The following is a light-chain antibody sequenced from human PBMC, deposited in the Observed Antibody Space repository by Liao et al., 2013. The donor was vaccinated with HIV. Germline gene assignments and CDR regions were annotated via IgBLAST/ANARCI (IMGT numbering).Light chain of an antibody. CDR1: KVGTNG. CDR2: QDT. V-gene: IGLV3-21*01. Sequence: SYELTQPPSVSVAPGETARITCGGDKVGTNGVHWYQQKPGQAPAVVIYQDTYRPSGIPERFSGSNSGNTATLTISGTQPTDEADYYCQAWDRNTAIFGGGTKLTVL. CDR3: QAWDRNTAI. J-gene: IGLJ2*01.